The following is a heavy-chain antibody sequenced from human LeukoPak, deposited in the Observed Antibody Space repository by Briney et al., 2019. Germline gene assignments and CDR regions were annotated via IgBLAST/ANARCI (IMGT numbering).Heavy chain of an antibody. V-gene: IGHV4-34*01. D-gene: IGHD5-24*01. CDR1: GGSFSGYY. CDR3: ARRYDDGYQNLNHH. Sequence: PSETLSLTCAVYGGSFSGYYWSWIRQPPGKGLEWIGEINHSGSTNYNPSLKSRVTISVDTSKNQSSLKLSSVTAADTAVYYCARRYDDGYQNLNHHWGQGTLVTVSS. J-gene: IGHJ5*02. CDR2: INHSGST.